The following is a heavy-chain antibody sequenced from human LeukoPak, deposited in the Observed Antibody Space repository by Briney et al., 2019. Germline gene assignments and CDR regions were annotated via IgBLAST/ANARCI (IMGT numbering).Heavy chain of an antibody. J-gene: IGHJ4*02. CDR2: INPNSGGT. CDR1: GYTFTSYG. D-gene: IGHD3-3*01. V-gene: IGHV1-2*02. CDR3: ARDLIWSGYYNEDDY. Sequence: ASVKVSCKASGYTFTSYGLTWVRQAPGQGLEWMGWINPNSGGTNYAQKFQGRVTMTRDTSISTAYMELSRLRSDDTAVYYCARDLIWSGYYNEDDYWGQGTLVTVSS.